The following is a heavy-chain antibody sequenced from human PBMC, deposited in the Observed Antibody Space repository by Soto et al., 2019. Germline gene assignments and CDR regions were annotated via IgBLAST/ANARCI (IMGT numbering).Heavy chain of an antibody. D-gene: IGHD3-10*01. Sequence: TSETLSLTCTVSGGSISSGGYYWSWIRQHPGKGLEWIGYIYYSGSTYYNPSLKSRVTISVDTSKNQFSLKLSSVTAADTAVYYCARLNYYGSGSYLYYYYGMDVWGQGTTVTVSS. CDR3: ARLNYYGSGSYLYYYYGMDV. CDR2: IYYSGST. J-gene: IGHJ6*02. CDR1: GGSISSGGYY. V-gene: IGHV4-31*03.